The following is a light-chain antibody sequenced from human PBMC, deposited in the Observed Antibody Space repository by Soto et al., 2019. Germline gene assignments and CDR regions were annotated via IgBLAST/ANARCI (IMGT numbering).Light chain of an antibody. J-gene: IGKJ5*01. CDR1: QNIHTN. CDR2: GAS. Sequence: SVSVEEKTTVYCRAGQNIHTNLAWYQQKPGQAPRLLFYGASTGATGLPARFSGSGSGTEFRRRLNSLDAGLGVPYYRLFRSIWVRAFRQGTRLEIK. CDR3: LFRSIWVRA. V-gene: IGKV3-15*01.